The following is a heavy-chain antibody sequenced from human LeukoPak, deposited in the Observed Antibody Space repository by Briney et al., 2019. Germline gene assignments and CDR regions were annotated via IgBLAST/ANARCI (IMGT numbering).Heavy chain of an antibody. CDR3: ARLYYGGITYYYYYMDV. CDR2: IYHSGST. Sequence: SQTLSLTCAVSGYSISSGYYWGWIRQPPGKGLEWIGSIYHSGSTYYNPSLKSRVTISVDTSKNQFSLKLSSVTAADTAVYYCARLYYGGITYYYYYMDVWGKGTTVTVSS. D-gene: IGHD4-23*01. V-gene: IGHV4-38-2*01. J-gene: IGHJ6*03. CDR1: GYSISSGYY.